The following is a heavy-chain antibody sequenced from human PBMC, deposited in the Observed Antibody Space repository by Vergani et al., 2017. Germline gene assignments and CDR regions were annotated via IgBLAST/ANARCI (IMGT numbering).Heavy chain of an antibody. V-gene: IGHV3-9*01. CDR3: AGGYCSGGSCYSGYYYMDV. Sequence: EVQLVESGGGLVQPGRSLRLSCAASGFTFDDYAMHWVRQAPGKGLEWVSGISWNSGSIGYADSVKGRFTISRDNAKNSLYLQMNSLRAEDTAVYYCAGGYCSGGSCYSGYYYMDVWGKGTTVTVSS. J-gene: IGHJ6*03. D-gene: IGHD2-15*01. CDR2: ISWNSGSI. CDR1: GFTFDDYA.